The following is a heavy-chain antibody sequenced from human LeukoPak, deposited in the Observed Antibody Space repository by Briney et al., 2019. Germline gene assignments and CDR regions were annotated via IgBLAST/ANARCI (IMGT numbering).Heavy chain of an antibody. CDR1: GGSFSGYY. D-gene: IGHD3-10*01. J-gene: IGHJ5*02. CDR2: INHSGST. V-gene: IGHV4-34*01. CDR3: ARGRIYYGSGSYRRYNWFDP. Sequence: KPSETLSLTCAVYGGSFSGYYWSWIRQPPGKGLEWIGEINHSGSTNYNPSLKSRVTISVDTSKNQFSLKLSSVTAADTAVYYRARGRIYYGSGSYRRYNWFDPWGQGTLVTVSS.